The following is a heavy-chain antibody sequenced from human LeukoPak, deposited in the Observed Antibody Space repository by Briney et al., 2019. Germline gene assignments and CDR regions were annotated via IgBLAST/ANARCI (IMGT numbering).Heavy chain of an antibody. CDR1: GYLSTRYG. V-gene: IGHV1-18*01. Sequence: ASVKVSCKASGYLSTRYGFIWVRQAPGHGLQWMGWISGSTGNTNYAQIVQGRVSMTTDTSTNTAYMELRSLTVDDTAMYYCARAGRGTYYYFDVWGQGTLVTVSS. J-gene: IGHJ4*02. CDR3: ARAGRGTYYYFDV. D-gene: IGHD3-10*01. CDR2: ISGSTGNT.